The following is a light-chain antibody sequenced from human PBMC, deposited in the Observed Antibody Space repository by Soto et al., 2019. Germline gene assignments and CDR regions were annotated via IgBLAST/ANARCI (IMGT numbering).Light chain of an antibody. CDR1: NIGSKS. CDR2: YDS. J-gene: IGLJ3*02. V-gene: IGLV3-21*04. Sequence: SYELTHPPSVSVAPGKTARITCGGNNIGSKSVHWYQQKAGQAPVLVIYYDSDRPSGIPERFSGSNSGNTATLTISRVEAGDEADYYCQVWDSSSDHAVFGGGTKLTVL. CDR3: QVWDSSSDHAV.